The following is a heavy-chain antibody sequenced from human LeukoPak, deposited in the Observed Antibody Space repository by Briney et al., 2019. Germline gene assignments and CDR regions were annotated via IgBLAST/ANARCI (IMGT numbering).Heavy chain of an antibody. J-gene: IGHJ4*02. CDR1: GFTFSSYA. V-gene: IGHV3-30-3*01. D-gene: IGHD3-10*01. CDR2: ISYDGSNK. Sequence: PGRSLRLSCAASGFTFSSYAMHWVRQAPGKGLEWVAVISYDGSNKYYADSVKGRFTISRDNSKNTLYLQMNSLRAEDTAVYYCAKVGASIPLLWFGELLYGPYYWGQGTLVTVSS. CDR3: AKVGASIPLLWFGELLYGPYY.